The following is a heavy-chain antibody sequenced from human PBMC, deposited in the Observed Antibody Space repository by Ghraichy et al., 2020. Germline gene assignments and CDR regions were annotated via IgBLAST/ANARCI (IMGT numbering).Heavy chain of an antibody. CDR3: ARAVVVGYGDYVGYYGMDV. CDR1: RFTFSNYN. Sequence: GGSLRLSCAASRFTFSNYNMNWVRQAPGKGLEWVSSINSGGSYIYYGDSVKGRFTSSRDNTKNSLYLQMNSLRAEDTAVYYCARAVVVGYGDYVGYYGMDVWGQGTAVTVSS. J-gene: IGHJ6*02. D-gene: IGHD4-17*01. CDR2: INSGGSYI. V-gene: IGHV3-21*01.